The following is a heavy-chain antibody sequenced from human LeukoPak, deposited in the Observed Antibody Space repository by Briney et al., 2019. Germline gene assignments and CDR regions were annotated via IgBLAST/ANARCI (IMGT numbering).Heavy chain of an antibody. J-gene: IGHJ3*01. Sequence: PGGSLRLSCAASGFTFSTYNMNWVRQAPGKGLEWVSSIGSSSSYIDYADSVKGRFTISRDNAKNSLYLQMDSLRAEDTAVYYCVLRDAFDVWGQGTMVTVSS. D-gene: IGHD3-3*01. CDR3: VLRDAFDV. CDR1: GFTFSTYN. V-gene: IGHV3-21*01. CDR2: IGSSSSYI.